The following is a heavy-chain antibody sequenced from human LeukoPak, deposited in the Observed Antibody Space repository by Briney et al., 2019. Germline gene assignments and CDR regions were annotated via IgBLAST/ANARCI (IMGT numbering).Heavy chain of an antibody. CDR3: AKDGAASWFGEAT. CDR1: GFTFSSYE. CDR2: ISSSGSTI. J-gene: IGHJ5*02. D-gene: IGHD3-10*01. Sequence: GGSLRLSCAASGFTFSSYEMNWVRQAPGKGLEWVSYISSSGSTIYYADSVKGRFTISRDNSKNTLYLQMNSLRAEDTAVYYCAKDGAASWFGEATWGQGTLVTVSS. V-gene: IGHV3-48*03.